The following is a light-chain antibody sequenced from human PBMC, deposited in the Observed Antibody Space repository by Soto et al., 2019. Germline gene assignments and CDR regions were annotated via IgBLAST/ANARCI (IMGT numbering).Light chain of an antibody. V-gene: IGLV2-8*01. CDR2: VVS. CDR1: SSDVGAYDF. J-gene: IGLJ2*01. Sequence: QSALTQPPSASGSPGQSVTISCTGTSSDVGAYDFVSWYQQYPGKAPKLMIYVVSERPSGVPDRFSGSKSGNTASLTVSGLQAEDEAVYYCSSYAGNNNVVFGGGTKVTVL. CDR3: SSYAGNNNVV.